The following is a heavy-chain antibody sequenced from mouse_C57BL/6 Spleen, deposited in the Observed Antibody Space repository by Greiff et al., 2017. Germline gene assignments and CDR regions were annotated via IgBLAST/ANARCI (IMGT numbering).Heavy chain of an antibody. Sequence: QVQLKESGPELVKPGASVKISCKASGYAFSSSWMNWVKQRPGKGLEWIGRIYPGDGDTNYNGKFKGKATLTADKSSSTAYMQLSSLTSEDSAVYFCATTVVAEFDYWGQGTTLTVSS. CDR2: IYPGDGDT. J-gene: IGHJ2*01. D-gene: IGHD1-1*01. V-gene: IGHV1-82*01. CDR3: ATTVVAEFDY. CDR1: GYAFSSSW.